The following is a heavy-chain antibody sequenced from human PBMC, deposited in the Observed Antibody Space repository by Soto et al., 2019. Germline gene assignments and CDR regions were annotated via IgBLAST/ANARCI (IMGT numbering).Heavy chain of an antibody. J-gene: IGHJ6*03. D-gene: IGHD2-2*01. CDR2: ISYDGSNK. V-gene: IGHV3-30*18. Sequence: GGSLRLSCAASGFTFSSYGMHWVRQAPGKGLEWVAVISYDGSNKYYADSVKGRFTISRDNSKNTLYLQMNSLRAEDTAVYYCAKRAVVPAAMGTYYYYMDVWGKGTTVTVSS. CDR1: GFTFSSYG. CDR3: AKRAVVPAAMGTYYYYMDV.